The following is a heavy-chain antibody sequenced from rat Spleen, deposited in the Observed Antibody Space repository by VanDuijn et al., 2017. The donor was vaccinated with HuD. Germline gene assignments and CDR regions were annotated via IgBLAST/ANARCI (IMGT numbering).Heavy chain of an antibody. CDR1: AYSITSSYR. CDR2: INSAGSS. V-gene: IGHV3-3*01. Sequence: VQLQESGPGLVKPSQSLSLTCSVAAYSITSSYRWSWIRQFPGNKLEWMGYINSAGSSNYNPSLKSRISITRETSKNQFFLQVNSVTTEDTATYCCARWVSGSSGFVYWGQGTLVTVSS. J-gene: IGHJ3*01. CDR3: ARWVSGSSGFVY. D-gene: IGHD1-7*01.